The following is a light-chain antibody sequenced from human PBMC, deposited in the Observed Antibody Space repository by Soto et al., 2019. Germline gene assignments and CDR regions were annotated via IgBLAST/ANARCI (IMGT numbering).Light chain of an antibody. Sequence: DIQITQSPSSLSASVGDRVTITCRASQGISNELAWYQQKPGKVPKLLIYAASTLQSGVPSRFSGSGSGTDFTLTISGLHPEDVATYYCQKYNIAPLTFGQGTRLEIK. V-gene: IGKV1-27*01. CDR2: AAS. CDR1: QGISNE. CDR3: QKYNIAPLT. J-gene: IGKJ5*01.